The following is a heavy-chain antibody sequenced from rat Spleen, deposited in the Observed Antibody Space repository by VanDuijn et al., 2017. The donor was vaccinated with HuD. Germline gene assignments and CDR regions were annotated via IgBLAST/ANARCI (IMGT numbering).Heavy chain of an antibody. CDR3: ARHPLFDY. D-gene: IGHD3-8*01. CDR2: ISYDGSST. Sequence: EVQLVESGGGLVQPGRSLKLSCAASGFTFSDYNMAWVRQAPKKGLEWVATISYDGSSTYYRDSVKGRFTISRDNAKSTLYLQMDSLRSEDTATYYCARHPLFDYWGQGVMVTVSS. J-gene: IGHJ2*01. V-gene: IGHV5-7*01. CDR1: GFTFSDYN.